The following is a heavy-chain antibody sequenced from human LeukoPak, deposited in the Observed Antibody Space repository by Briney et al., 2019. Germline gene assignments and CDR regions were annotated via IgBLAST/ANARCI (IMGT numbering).Heavy chain of an antibody. D-gene: IGHD4-17*01. J-gene: IGHJ5*02. Sequence: ASVKVSCKASGYTFTSCDINWVRQATGQGLEWMGWMNPNSGNTGYAQKFQGRVTMTRNTSISTAYMELSSLRSEDTAVYYCATWGPVTTVTTFSAYNWFDPWGQGTLVTVSS. CDR1: GYTFTSCD. CDR3: ATWGPVTTVTTFSAYNWFDP. CDR2: MNPNSGNT. V-gene: IGHV1-8*01.